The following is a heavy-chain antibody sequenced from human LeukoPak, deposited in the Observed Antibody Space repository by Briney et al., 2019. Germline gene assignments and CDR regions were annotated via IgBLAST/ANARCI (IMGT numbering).Heavy chain of an antibody. D-gene: IGHD1-1*01. Sequence: SETLSLTCTVSGGSINNYYWSWVRQSPGKGLEWIGYIYYSGSTNYNPSLKSRATISIDTSKNQFSLKLSSVTAADTAVYYCARVNINNWHSCDYWGQGTLVTVSS. CDR2: IYYSGST. CDR3: ARVNINNWHSCDY. V-gene: IGHV4-59*01. CDR1: GGSINNYY. J-gene: IGHJ4*02.